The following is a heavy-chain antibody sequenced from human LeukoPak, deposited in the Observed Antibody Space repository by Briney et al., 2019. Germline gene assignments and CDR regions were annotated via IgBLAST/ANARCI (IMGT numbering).Heavy chain of an antibody. CDR2: IKSKTDGGTT. J-gene: IGHJ3*02. D-gene: IGHD2-2*01. CDR3: TTDAPIVVVPAAWGDAFDI. V-gene: IGHV3-15*01. Sequence: GGSLRLSCAASGFTFSNAWMSWVRQAPGKGLEWVGRIKSKTDGGTTDYAATVKGRFTISRDDSKNTLYLQMNSLKTEDTAVYYCTTDAPIVVVPAAWGDAFDIWGQGTMVTVSS. CDR1: GFTFSNAW.